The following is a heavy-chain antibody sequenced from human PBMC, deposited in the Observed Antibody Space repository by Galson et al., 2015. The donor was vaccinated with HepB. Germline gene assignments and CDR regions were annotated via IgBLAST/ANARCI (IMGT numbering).Heavy chain of an antibody. D-gene: IGHD5-24*01. V-gene: IGHV1-18*01. CDR1: GYTSFNYA. CDR3: ARGGDGYNWGRYFDL. J-gene: IGHJ2*01. Sequence: SVKVSCKASGYTSFNYAITWVRQAPGQGLEWMGWISAYNGNTNYAQNLQGRITMTTDTSTSTAYMELSSLRSEDTAVYYCARGGDGYNWGRYFDLWGRGTLVTVSS. CDR2: ISAYNGNT.